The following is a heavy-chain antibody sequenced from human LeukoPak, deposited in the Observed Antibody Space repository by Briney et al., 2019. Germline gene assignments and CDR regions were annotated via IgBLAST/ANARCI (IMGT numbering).Heavy chain of an antibody. CDR2: INPNSGGT. CDR1: GYTFTGYY. J-gene: IGHJ4*02. CDR3: ARAVRGDNAYLDY. D-gene: IGHD4-17*01. Sequence: GASVKVSCKASGYTFTGYYMHWVRQAPGQGLEWMGWINPNSGGTNYAQKFQGWVTMTRDTSISTAYMELSRLRSDDTAVYYCARAVRGDNAYLDYWGQGTLVTVSS. V-gene: IGHV1-2*04.